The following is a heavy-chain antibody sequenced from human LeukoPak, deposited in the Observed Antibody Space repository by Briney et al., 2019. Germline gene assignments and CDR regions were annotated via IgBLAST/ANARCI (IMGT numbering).Heavy chain of an antibody. D-gene: IGHD3-22*01. J-gene: IGHJ5*02. V-gene: IGHV1-69*01. CDR3: AGRYYYDSSGYYYLFRENWFDP. Sequence: XXXXXXTANYAQKFQGRVTITADESTSTAYMELSSLRSEDTAVYYCAGRYYYDSSGYYYLFRENWFDPWGQGTLVTVSS. CDR2: XXXXXXTA.